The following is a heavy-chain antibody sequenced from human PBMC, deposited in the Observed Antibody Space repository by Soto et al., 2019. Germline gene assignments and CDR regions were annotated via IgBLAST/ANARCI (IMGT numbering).Heavy chain of an antibody. CDR1: GFTVSGNY. J-gene: IGHJ4*02. Sequence: EVQLVESGGGLVQPGGSLRLSCAASGFTVSGNYMTWVRQAPGKGLEWVSVICSGGSTYYADSVKGRFTISRDNPKNTLYLQMNSLRAEDTAVYYCAGRTMVRGVSSYWGQGTLVTVSS. CDR3: AGRTMVRGVSSY. CDR2: ICSGGST. D-gene: IGHD3-10*01. V-gene: IGHV3-66*01.